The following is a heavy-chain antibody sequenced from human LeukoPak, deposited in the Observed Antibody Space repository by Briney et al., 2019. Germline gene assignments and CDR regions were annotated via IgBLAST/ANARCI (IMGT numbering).Heavy chain of an antibody. D-gene: IGHD3-22*01. J-gene: IGHJ6*03. Sequence: SETLSLTCAVYGGSFSGYYWSWIRQPPGKGLEWIGEINHSGSTNYNPSLKSRVTISVDTSKNQFSLKLSSVTAADTAVYYCARVYYYDSSEGYMDVWGKGTTVTVSS. CDR1: GGSFSGYY. V-gene: IGHV4-34*01. CDR2: INHSGST. CDR3: ARVYYYDSSEGYMDV.